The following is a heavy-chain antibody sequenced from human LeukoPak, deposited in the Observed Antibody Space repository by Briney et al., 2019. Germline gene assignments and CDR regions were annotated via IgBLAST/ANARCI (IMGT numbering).Heavy chain of an antibody. CDR2: IRSSGSTI. D-gene: IGHD3-16*01. CDR3: ARNDYNFDY. J-gene: IGHJ4*02. V-gene: IGHV3-48*03. CDR1: GFTFRNYE. Sequence: AGGSLRLSWAAAGFTFRNYEMNWVRQAPGTVLELVSYIRSSGSTIYYADSVQGRFTIARDNAKNSLYLQMSSLRVEDTAIYYRARNDYNFDYWGQGTLVTVSS.